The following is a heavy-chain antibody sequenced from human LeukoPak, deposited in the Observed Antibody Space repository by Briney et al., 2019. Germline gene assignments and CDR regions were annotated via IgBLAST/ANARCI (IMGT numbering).Heavy chain of an antibody. Sequence: GGSLRLSCAASGFTFSSYAMSWVRQAPGKGREWVSAISGSGGSTYYADSVKGRFTISRDNSKNTLYLQMNSLRAEDTAVYYCAKGYYYDSSGYYYIRPSPGYWGQGTLVTVSS. V-gene: IGHV3-23*01. D-gene: IGHD3-22*01. CDR3: AKGYYYDSSGYYYIRPSPGY. CDR2: ISGSGGST. J-gene: IGHJ4*02. CDR1: GFTFSSYA.